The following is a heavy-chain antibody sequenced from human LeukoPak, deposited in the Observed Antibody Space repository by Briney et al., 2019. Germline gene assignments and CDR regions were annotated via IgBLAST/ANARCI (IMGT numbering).Heavy chain of an antibody. CDR2: IYYSGST. D-gene: IGHD6-13*01. V-gene: IGHV4-39*01. J-gene: IGHJ5*02. Sequence: SETLSLTCTVSGGSISSSSYYWGWIRQPPGKGLEWIGSIYYSGSTYYNPSLKSRATISVDTSKNQFSLKLSSVTAADTAVYYCARPLRYSSSWYWFDPWGQGTLVTVSS. CDR3: ARPLRYSSSWYWFDP. CDR1: GGSISSSSYY.